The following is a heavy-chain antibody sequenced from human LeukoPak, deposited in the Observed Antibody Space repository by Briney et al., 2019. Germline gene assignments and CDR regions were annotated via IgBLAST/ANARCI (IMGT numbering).Heavy chain of an antibody. Sequence: PSETLSLTCPVSGYSISSGYYWGWIRQPPGKGLEWIGSIYHSGSTYYNPSLKSRVTISVDTSKNQFSLKLSSVTAADTAVYYCARLGDMIGKNWGQGTLVTVSS. J-gene: IGHJ4*02. CDR2: IYHSGST. CDR3: ARLGDMIGKN. V-gene: IGHV4-38-2*01. D-gene: IGHD3-16*01. CDR1: GYSISSGYY.